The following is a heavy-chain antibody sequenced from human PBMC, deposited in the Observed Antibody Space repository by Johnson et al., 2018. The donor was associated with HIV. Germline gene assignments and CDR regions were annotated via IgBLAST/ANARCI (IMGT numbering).Heavy chain of an antibody. D-gene: IGHD6-6*01. CDR3: AKDLIAARRGCDAFDI. CDR2: INWNGGSK. Sequence: VQLVESGGGVVRPGGSLRLSCAASGFTFDDYGMSWVRQAPGKGLEWVSGINWNGGSKDYVDSVKGRFTISRDNAKKSLYLQMNSLRAEDTAVYYCAKDLIAARRGCDAFDIWGQGTMVTVSS. V-gene: IGHV3-20*04. J-gene: IGHJ3*02. CDR1: GFTFDDYG.